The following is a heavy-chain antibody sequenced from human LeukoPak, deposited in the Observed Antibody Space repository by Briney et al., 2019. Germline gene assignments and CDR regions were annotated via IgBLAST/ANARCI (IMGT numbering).Heavy chain of an antibody. CDR3: AKVPYDYGEEGPIDY. Sequence: GGSLRLSCAASGFTFSSYGMHWVRQAPGKGLEWVAVISYDGSNKYYADSVKGRFTIPRDSSKNTLYLQMNSLRAEDTAVYYCAKVPYDYGEEGPIDYWGQGTLVTVSS. CDR2: ISYDGSNK. V-gene: IGHV3-30*18. J-gene: IGHJ4*02. D-gene: IGHD4-17*01. CDR1: GFTFSSYG.